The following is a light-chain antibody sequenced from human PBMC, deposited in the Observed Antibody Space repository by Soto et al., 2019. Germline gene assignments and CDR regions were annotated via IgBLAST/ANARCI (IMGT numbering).Light chain of an antibody. J-gene: IGKJ5*01. V-gene: IGKV3-15*01. Sequence: EIMMTQSPATLSVSPGERATLSCRASQSVRNNLAWYQQKPGQAPRLLNYYASTRATGIPARFSGSGSGTEFTLTISSLQSEDFALYYCQQYNNWPPITFGQGTRLEMK. CDR3: QQYNNWPPIT. CDR2: YAS. CDR1: QSVRNN.